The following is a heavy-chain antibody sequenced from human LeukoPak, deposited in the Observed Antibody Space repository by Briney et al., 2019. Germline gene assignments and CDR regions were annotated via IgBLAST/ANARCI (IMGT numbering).Heavy chain of an antibody. D-gene: IGHD3-3*01. J-gene: IGHJ4*02. CDR2: ISSSSSYI. CDR3: ATVKFLEWLPD. CDR1: GFTFSSYS. Sequence: GGSLRLSCAASGFTFSSYSMNWVRQAPGKGLEWVSSISSSSSYIYYADSVKGRFTISRDDAKNSLFLQMNSLTTEDTAVYYCATVKFLEWLPDWGQGTLVAVS. V-gene: IGHV3-21*01.